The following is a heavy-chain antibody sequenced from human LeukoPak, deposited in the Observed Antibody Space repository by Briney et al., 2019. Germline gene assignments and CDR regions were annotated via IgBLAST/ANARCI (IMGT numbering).Heavy chain of an antibody. V-gene: IGHV4-59*08. CDR2: IYYSGST. CDR1: GGSMSSYY. D-gene: IGHD4-17*01. Sequence: SETLSLTCTVSGGSMSSYYWSWIRQSPGKGLEWIGYIYYSGSTNYNPSLKSRVTISVDTSKNQFSLKLSSVTAADTAVYYCARGLRYIAFDIWGQGTMVTVSS. J-gene: IGHJ3*02. CDR3: ARGLRYIAFDI.